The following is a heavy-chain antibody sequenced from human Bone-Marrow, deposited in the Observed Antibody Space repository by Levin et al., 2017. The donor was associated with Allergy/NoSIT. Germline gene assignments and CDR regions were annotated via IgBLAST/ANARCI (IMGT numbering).Heavy chain of an antibody. CDR2: ISYDGSNK. D-gene: IGHD2-2*01. J-gene: IGHJ6*02. CDR1: GFTFSSYA. CDR3: ARDLVPAAGEAQGPYYYYGMDV. V-gene: IGHV3-30-3*01. Sequence: GGSLRLSCAASGFTFSSYAMHWVRQAPGKGLEWVAVISYDGSNKYYADSVKGRFTISRDNSKNTLYLQMNSLRAEDTAVYYCARDLVPAAGEAQGPYYYYGMDVWGQGTTVTVSS.